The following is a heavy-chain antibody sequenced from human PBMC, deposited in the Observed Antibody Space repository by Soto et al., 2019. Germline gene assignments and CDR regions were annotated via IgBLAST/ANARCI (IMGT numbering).Heavy chain of an antibody. J-gene: IGHJ6*03. CDR1: GFTFGDYA. V-gene: IGHV3-49*03. CDR3: TRVTIAARLYYYYYMDV. D-gene: IGHD6-6*01. CDR2: IRSKAYGGTT. Sequence: GGSLRLSCTASGFTFGDYAMSWFRQAPGKGLEWVGFIRSKAYGGTTEYAASVKGRFTISRDDSKSIAYLQMNSLKTEDTAVYYCTRVTIAARLYYYYYMDVWGKGTTVTVSS.